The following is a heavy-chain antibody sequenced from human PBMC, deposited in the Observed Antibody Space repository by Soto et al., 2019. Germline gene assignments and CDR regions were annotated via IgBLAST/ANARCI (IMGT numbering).Heavy chain of an antibody. CDR1: GGSISSGGYY. CDR3: ARVGGSNWFDP. Sequence: QVQLQESGPGLVKPSQTLSLTCTVSGGSISSGGYYWSWIRQHPGKGLEWIGYIYYSGSTYYNPSRKRRVTISGDTSKNQVSLKLSSVTAADTAVYYCARVGGSNWFDPWGQGTLVTVSS. D-gene: IGHD2-15*01. CDR2: IYYSGST. V-gene: IGHV4-31*03. J-gene: IGHJ5*02.